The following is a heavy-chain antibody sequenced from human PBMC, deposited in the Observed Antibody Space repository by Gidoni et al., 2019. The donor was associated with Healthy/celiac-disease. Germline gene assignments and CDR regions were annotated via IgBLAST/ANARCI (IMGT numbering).Heavy chain of an antibody. J-gene: IGHJ4*02. D-gene: IGHD5-12*01. CDR3: ARDQDSGYDYAIDY. V-gene: IGHV1-2*02. CDR1: GYTFPGYY. CDR2: INPNSGGT. Sequence: QVQLVQSGAEVKQPGASVQVSCQASGYTFPGYYMHWVRQAPGQGLEGMGWINPNSGGTNYAQKFQGRVTMTRDTSISTAYMELSRLRSDDTAVYYCARDQDSGYDYAIDYWGQGTLVTVSS.